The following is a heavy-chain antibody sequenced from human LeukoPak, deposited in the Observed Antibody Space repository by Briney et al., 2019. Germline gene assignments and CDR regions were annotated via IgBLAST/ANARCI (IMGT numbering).Heavy chain of an antibody. CDR2: IYYSGST. J-gene: IGHJ3*02. CDR1: GGSISSGDYY. V-gene: IGHV4-30-4*01. CDR3: ARVPFFYGSGTYAFDI. D-gene: IGHD3-10*01. Sequence: SQTLSLTCTVSGGSISSGDYYWSWIRQPPGKGLEWIGYIYYSGSTYYNPSLKSRVTISVDTSKNQFSLKLSSVTAADTAVYYCARVPFFYGSGTYAFDIWGQGTMVTVSS.